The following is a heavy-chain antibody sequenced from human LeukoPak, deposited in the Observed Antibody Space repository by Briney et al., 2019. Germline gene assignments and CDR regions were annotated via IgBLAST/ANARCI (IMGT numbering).Heavy chain of an antibody. Sequence: GGSLRLSCVASGFSLSNYGFHWVRQAPGKGLEWVADIYYDGNTKYYGDSVKGRFTISRGNSENTLFLQMNSLRAEDTAVYYCARDGSGGGWRYFDYWGQGALVTVSS. CDR2: IYYDGNTK. CDR3: ARDGSGGGWRYFDY. V-gene: IGHV3-33*01. CDR1: GFSLSNYG. D-gene: IGHD6-19*01. J-gene: IGHJ4*02.